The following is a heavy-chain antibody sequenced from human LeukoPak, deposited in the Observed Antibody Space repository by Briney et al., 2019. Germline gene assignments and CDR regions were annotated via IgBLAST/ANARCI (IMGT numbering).Heavy chain of an antibody. Sequence: GGSLRLSCAASRFTFSIYWMHWVRQAPGMGLVWVSRINSDGSSTTYADSVKGRFTISRDNAKNSLYLQMNSLRAEDTAVYYCTAITYCSSTSCYPYYYYMDVWGKGTTVTVSS. D-gene: IGHD2-2*01. J-gene: IGHJ6*03. CDR3: TAITYCSSTSCYPYYYYMDV. V-gene: IGHV3-74*01. CDR2: INSDGSST. CDR1: RFTFSIYW.